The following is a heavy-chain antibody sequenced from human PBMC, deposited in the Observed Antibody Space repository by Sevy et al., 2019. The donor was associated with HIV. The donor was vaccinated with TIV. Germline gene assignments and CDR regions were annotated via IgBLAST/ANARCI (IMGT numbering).Heavy chain of an antibody. D-gene: IGHD6-13*01. CDR2: ISGSGGST. Sequence: GGSLRLSCAASGFSFSSYAMSWVRQAPGKGLEWVSAISGSGGSTYYADSVKGRFTISRDNSKNTLYLQMNSLRAEDTAVYYCAKSGIAAMGASYYYYYYMDVWGKRTTVTISS. J-gene: IGHJ6*03. V-gene: IGHV3-23*01. CDR1: GFSFSSYA. CDR3: AKSGIAAMGASYYYYYYMDV.